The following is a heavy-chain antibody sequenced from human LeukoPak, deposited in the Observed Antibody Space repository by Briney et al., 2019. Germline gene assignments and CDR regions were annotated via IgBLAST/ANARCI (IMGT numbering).Heavy chain of an antibody. V-gene: IGHV1-69*05. D-gene: IGHD2-2*02. CDR2: IIPIFGTA. Sequence: GASVKVSCKASGGTFSSYAISWVRQAPGQGLEWMGGIIPIFGTANYAQKFQGRVTITTDESTSTAYMELSSLRSEDTAVYYCAIQIGDIVVVPAAIPPLDPYYYYYMDVWGKGTTVTVSS. CDR3: AIQIGDIVVVPAAIPPLDPYYYYYMDV. CDR1: GGTFSSYA. J-gene: IGHJ6*03.